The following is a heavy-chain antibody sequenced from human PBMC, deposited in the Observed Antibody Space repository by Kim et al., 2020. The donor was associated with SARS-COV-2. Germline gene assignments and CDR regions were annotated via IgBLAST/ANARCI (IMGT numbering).Heavy chain of an antibody. D-gene: IGHD5-12*01. CDR3: ARLVRWLLLFDY. Sequence: EYTASHKKRFTISIDTSKNQFPLSLASVTAADTADYYCARLVRWLLLFDYWGQGTLVTVSS. V-gene: IGHV4-39*01. J-gene: IGHJ4*02.